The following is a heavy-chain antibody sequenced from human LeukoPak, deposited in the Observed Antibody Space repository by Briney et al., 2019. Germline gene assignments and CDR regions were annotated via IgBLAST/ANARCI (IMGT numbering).Heavy chain of an antibody. CDR2: ISYDGSNK. CDR3: AKNRREMATILVDY. CDR1: GFTFSSYG. D-gene: IGHD5-24*01. Sequence: GGSLRLSCAASGFTFSSYGMHWVRQAPGKGLEWGAVISYDGSNKYYADSVKGGFTISRDNSKNTRYLQMNSLRAEDTAVYYCAKNRREMATILVDYWGEGTLVTVSS. J-gene: IGHJ4*02. V-gene: IGHV3-30*18.